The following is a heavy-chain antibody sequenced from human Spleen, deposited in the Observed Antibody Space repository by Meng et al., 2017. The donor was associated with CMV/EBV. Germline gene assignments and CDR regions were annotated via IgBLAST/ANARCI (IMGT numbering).Heavy chain of an antibody. CDR3: AALPNSWFDP. Sequence: DNVRSYTSTWVRQDPGQGIEWMGRINTMLRIANYAQKFQGRITITANTSTSTVYMELSSRRSDDTAVYYCAALPNSWFDPWGQGTLVTVSS. V-gene: IGHV1-69*02. CDR2: INTMLRIA. CDR1: DNVRSYT. J-gene: IGHJ5*02.